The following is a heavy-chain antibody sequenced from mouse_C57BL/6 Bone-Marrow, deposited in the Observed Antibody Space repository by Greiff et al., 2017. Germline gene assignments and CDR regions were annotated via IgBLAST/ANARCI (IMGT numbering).Heavy chain of an antibody. V-gene: IGHV5-6*01. D-gene: IGHD1-1*01. CDR2: ISSGGSYT. CDR3: ARVTTVPYYFDY. J-gene: IGHJ2*01. Sequence: EVQRVESGGDLVKPGGSLKLSCAASGFTFSSYGMSWVRQTPDKRLEWVATISSGGSYTYYPDSVKGRFTISRDNAKNTLYLQMSSLKSEDTAMYYCARVTTVPYYFDYWGQGTTLTVSS. CDR1: GFTFSSYG.